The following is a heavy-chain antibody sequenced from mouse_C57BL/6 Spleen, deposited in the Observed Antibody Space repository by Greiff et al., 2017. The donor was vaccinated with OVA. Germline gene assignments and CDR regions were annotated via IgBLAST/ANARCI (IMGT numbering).Heavy chain of an antibody. V-gene: IGHV1-64*01. J-gene: IGHJ1*03. Sequence: QVQLKQPGAELVKPGASVKLSCKASGYTFTSYWMHWVKQRPGQGLEWIGMIHPNSGSTNYNEKFKSKATLTVDKSSSTAYMQLSSLTSEDSAVYYCARSPDYYGSSPYFDVWGTGTTVTVSS. CDR1: GYTFTSYW. CDR2: IHPNSGST. CDR3: ARSPDYYGSSPYFDV. D-gene: IGHD1-1*01.